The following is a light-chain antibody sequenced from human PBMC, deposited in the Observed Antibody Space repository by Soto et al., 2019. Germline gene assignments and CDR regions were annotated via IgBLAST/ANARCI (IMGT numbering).Light chain of an antibody. V-gene: IGKV4-1*01. J-gene: IGKJ2*01. CDR1: HSLLYNSSHY. CDR2: WSS. CDR3: QQYYTTPYT. Sequence: VVTQFPDSLTVSLGERAAIDCKSSHSLLYNSSHYLAWYQQKPGQPPKLFIYWSSTRESGVPARFSGSGSGTNFTLTISGLQAEDAAVYYCQQYYTTPYTFGQGTKLAI.